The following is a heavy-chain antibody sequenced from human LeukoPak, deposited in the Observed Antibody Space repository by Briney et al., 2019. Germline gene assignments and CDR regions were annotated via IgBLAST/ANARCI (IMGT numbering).Heavy chain of an antibody. Sequence: GASVKVSCKASGGTFSSYAISWVRQAPGQGLEWMGRIIPILGIANYAQKFQGRVTITADKSTSTAYMELSSLRSEDTAVYYCARDTRQRLSLNWFDPWGQGTLVTVSS. CDR1: GGTFSSYA. V-gene: IGHV1-69*04. D-gene: IGHD6-25*01. J-gene: IGHJ5*02. CDR2: IIPILGIA. CDR3: ARDTRQRLSLNWFDP.